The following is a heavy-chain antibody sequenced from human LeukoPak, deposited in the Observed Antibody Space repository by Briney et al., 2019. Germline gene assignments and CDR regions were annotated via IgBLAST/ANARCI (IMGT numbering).Heavy chain of an antibody. CDR2: IRYDGSDK. D-gene: IGHD3-10*01. CDR1: GFTFSNAW. Sequence: GGSLRLSCAASGFTFSNAWMSWVRQAPGKGLDWISFIRYDGSDKYYADSVKGRFTISRDNSKNTLYLQLNSLRAEDTALYYCATGHYYTSGRALDYWGQGTLVTVSS. V-gene: IGHV3-30*02. J-gene: IGHJ4*02. CDR3: ATGHYYTSGRALDY.